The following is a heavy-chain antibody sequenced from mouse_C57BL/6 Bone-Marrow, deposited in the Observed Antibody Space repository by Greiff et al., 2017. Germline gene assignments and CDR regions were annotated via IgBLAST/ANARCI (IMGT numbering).Heavy chain of an antibody. D-gene: IGHD3-2*02. CDR1: GYTFTDYN. Sequence: EVQLQQSGPELVKPGASVKMSCKASGYTFTDYNMHWVKQSHGKSLEWIGYINPNNGGTSYNQKFKGKATLTVNKSSSTAYMELRSLTSEDSAVYYCARWGQLRPPYYYAMDYWGQGTSVTVSS. V-gene: IGHV1-22*01. CDR2: INPNNGGT. J-gene: IGHJ4*01. CDR3: ARWGQLRPPYYYAMDY.